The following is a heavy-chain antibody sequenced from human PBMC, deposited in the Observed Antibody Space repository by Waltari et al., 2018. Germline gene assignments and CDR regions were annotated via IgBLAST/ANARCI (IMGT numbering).Heavy chain of an antibody. J-gene: IGHJ4*02. D-gene: IGHD3-16*01. CDR1: GFTFSSYE. CDR2: ISSSGSTI. V-gene: IGHV3-48*03. Sequence: EVQLVESGGGLVQPGGSLRLSCAASGFTFSSYEMNWVRQAPGKGLELVSYISSSGSTIYYADSVKGRFTISRDNAKNSLYLQMNSLRAEDTAVYYCAREGGDGDFDYWGQGTLVTVSS. CDR3: AREGGDGDFDY.